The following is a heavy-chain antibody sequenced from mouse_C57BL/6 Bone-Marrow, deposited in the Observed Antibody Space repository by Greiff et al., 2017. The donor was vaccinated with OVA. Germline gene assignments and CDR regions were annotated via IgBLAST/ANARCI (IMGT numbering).Heavy chain of an antibody. CDR1: GYTFTDYY. CDR3: ARRGLITTADY. D-gene: IGHD1-1*01. CDR2: IYPGSGNT. V-gene: IGHV1-76*01. J-gene: IGHJ2*01. Sequence: VKLVESGAELVRPGASVKLSCKASGYTFTDYYINWVKQRPGQGLEWIARIYPGSGNTYYNEKFKGKATLTAEKSSSTAYMQLSSLTSEDSAVYFCARRGLITTADYWGQGTTLTVSS.